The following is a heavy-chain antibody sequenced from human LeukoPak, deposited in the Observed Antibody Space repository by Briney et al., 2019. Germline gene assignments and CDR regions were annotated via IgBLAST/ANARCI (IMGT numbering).Heavy chain of an antibody. CDR1: GDSVSSNSAA. J-gene: IGHJ3*02. V-gene: IGHV6-1*01. D-gene: IGHD6-13*01. Sequence: SQTLSLTCAISGDSVSSNSAAWNWIRQSPSRGLEWLGRTYYRSKWYNDYAVSVKSRITINPDTSKNQFSLQLNSVTPEDTAVYYCARVWGSSWGLDDAFDIWGQGTMVTVSS. CDR3: ARVWGSSWGLDDAFDI. CDR2: TYYRSKWYN.